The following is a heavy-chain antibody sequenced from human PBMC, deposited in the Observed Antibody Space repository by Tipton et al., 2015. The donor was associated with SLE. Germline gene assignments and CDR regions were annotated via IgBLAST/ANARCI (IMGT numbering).Heavy chain of an antibody. D-gene: IGHD3-22*01. V-gene: IGHV4-59*08. CDR1: GASIGSHH. CDR2: ISNSETT. Sequence: TLSLTCTVSGASIGSHHWTWIRQPPGKGLEWIGYISNSETTNYNPPLKSRVTISVDTSKNQFSLKLRSVTAADTALYYCARGTNYDSSGYYSYWGQGTLVTVSS. J-gene: IGHJ4*02. CDR3: ARGTNYDSSGYYSY.